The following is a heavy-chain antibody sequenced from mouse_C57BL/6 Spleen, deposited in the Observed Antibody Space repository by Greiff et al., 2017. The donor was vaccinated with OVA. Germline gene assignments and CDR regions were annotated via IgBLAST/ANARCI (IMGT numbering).Heavy chain of an antibody. CDR3: ARHYYGSVYAMDY. Sequence: VKVVESGPGLVAPSQSLSITCTVSGFSLTSYGVHWVRQPPGKGLEWLVVIWSDGSTTYNSALKSRLSISKDNSKSQVFLKMNSLQTDDTAMYYCARHYYGSVYAMDYWGQGTSVTVSS. J-gene: IGHJ4*01. D-gene: IGHD1-1*01. CDR1: GFSLTSYG. V-gene: IGHV2-6-1*01. CDR2: IWSDGST.